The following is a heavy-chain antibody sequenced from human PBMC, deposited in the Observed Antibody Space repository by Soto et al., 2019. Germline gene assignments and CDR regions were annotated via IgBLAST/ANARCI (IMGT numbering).Heavy chain of an antibody. J-gene: IGHJ3*02. CDR3: AKFSYDSMGWDEDYFDI. V-gene: IGHV3-30*18. D-gene: IGHD3-22*01. CDR1: GFTFSSYG. Sequence: QVQLVESGGGVVQPWRSLRLSCAASGFTFSSYGMHWVRQAPGKGLEWVAVISHDGSNKYYADSVKGRFTISRDNSKNTLYLQMNSLRAEDTAVYYCAKFSYDSMGWDEDYFDIWGQGTMVTVSS. CDR2: ISHDGSNK.